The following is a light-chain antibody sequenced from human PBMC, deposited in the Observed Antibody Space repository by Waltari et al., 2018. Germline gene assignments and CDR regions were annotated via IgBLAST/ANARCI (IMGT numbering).Light chain of an antibody. CDR2: EVN. CDR1: RHDVGGYNY. CDR3: SSYTSSTTRV. Sequence: QSALTPPASVSGSPGQSISISCTGTRHDVGGYNYVSWYQQHPGKAPKLMIYEVNNRPSGFSNRFSGSKSGNTASLTISGLQAEDEADYYCSSYTSSTTRVFGGGTKLTVL. J-gene: IGLJ2*01. V-gene: IGLV2-14*01.